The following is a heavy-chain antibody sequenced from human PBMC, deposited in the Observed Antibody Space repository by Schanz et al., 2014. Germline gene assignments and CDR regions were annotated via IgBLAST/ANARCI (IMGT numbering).Heavy chain of an antibody. J-gene: IGHJ6*02. CDR1: GFTFRDFG. Sequence: QVQLLESGGGVVQPGGSLRLSCAASGFTFRDFGLHWVRQAPGKGLEWVAVISDDGSRRHYADFVTGRFTISRDNSKDTLYLQMNSLRPDDTAVYYCAKALKPYIASRNGLDVWGHGTTVTVSS. CDR2: ISDDGSRR. CDR3: AKALKPYIASRNGLDV. D-gene: IGHD3-16*01. V-gene: IGHV3-30*19.